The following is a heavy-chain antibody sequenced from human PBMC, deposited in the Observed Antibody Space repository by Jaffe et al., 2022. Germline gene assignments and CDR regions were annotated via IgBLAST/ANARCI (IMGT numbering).Heavy chain of an antibody. V-gene: IGHV3-48*01. CDR1: GFTFSSYS. J-gene: IGHJ4*02. CDR2: ISSSSSTI. Sequence: EVQLVESGGGLVQPGGSLRLSCAASGFTFSSYSMNWVRQAPGKGLEWVSYISSSSSTIYYADSVKGRFTISRDNAKNSLYLQMNSLRAEDTAVYYCARAEGSSGWYSKPKTYYFDYWGQGTLVTVSS. D-gene: IGHD6-19*01. CDR3: ARAEGSSGWYSKPKTYYFDY.